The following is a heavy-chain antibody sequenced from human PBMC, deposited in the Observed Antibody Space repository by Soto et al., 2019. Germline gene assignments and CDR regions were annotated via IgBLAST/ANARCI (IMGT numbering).Heavy chain of an antibody. V-gene: IGHV3-30*18. Sequence: GGSLRLSCAASGFTFSSYGMHWVRQAPGKGLEWVAVISYDGSNKYYADSVKGRFTISRDNSKNTLYLQMNSLRAEDTAVYYCAKDLIWFEWLCDYWGQGTLVTVSS. CDR3: AKDLIWFEWLCDY. D-gene: IGHD3-3*01. J-gene: IGHJ4*02. CDR2: ISYDGSNK. CDR1: GFTFSSYG.